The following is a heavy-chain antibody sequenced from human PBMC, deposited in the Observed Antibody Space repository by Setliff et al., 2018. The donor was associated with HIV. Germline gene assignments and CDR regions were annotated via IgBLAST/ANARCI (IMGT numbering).Heavy chain of an antibody. Sequence: ASVKVSCKASGYTFNNYAMNWVRQAPGQGLELMGWINTNTGNTTYAQGFTGRFVFSLDTSVSTAYLQISSLKAEDTAVYFCARDLKRPNSNFWGGYPIPFDSWGHGTLVTVSS. CDR1: GYTFNNYA. CDR3: ARDLKRPNSNFWGGYPIPFDS. J-gene: IGHJ4*01. D-gene: IGHD3-3*01. V-gene: IGHV7-4-1*02. CDR2: INTNTGNT.